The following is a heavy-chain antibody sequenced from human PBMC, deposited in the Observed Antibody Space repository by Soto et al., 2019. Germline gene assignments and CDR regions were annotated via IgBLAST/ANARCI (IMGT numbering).Heavy chain of an antibody. CDR2: IYHSGST. D-gene: IGHD3-9*01. V-gene: IGHV4-30-2*01. CDR1: GGSVSSGAYS. J-gene: IGHJ6*02. Sequence: SETLSLTCAVSGGSVSSGAYSWSWIRQPPGKGLEWVGYIYHSGSTYYNPSLKSRVTISVDRSKNRFSLNLNSVTAADTAVYYCARQPYYDILTGYYPYYYYGMDVWGQGTTVTVSS. CDR3: ARQPYYDILTGYYPYYYYGMDV.